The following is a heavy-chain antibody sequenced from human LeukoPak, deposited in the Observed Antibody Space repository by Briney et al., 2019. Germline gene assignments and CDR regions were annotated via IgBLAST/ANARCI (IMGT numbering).Heavy chain of an antibody. V-gene: IGHV4-61*02. CDR3: ARDLGYGEFDY. CDR2: IYTSGST. J-gene: IGHJ4*02. CDR1: GGSISSGSYY. D-gene: IGHD4-17*01. Sequence: SETLSLTCTVSGGSISSGSYYWSWIRQPAGKGLEWIGRIYTSGSTNYNPSLKSRVTISVDTSKNQFSLKLSSVTAADTAVYYCARDLGYGEFDYWGQGTLVTVSS.